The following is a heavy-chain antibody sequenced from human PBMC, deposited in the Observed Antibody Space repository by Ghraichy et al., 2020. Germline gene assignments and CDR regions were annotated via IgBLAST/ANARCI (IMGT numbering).Heavy chain of an antibody. CDR2: IGGAGSAT. D-gene: IGHD3-22*01. Sequence: GALRLSCATSGFTFDRYAMSWFRQAPGKGPEWVAAIGGAGSATFYADSVKGRFTISRDNSKNTLFLQMSSLGAEDTALYYCAKEHNYFDSSGPWGQGTLVTVSS. CDR1: GFTFDRYA. CDR3: AKEHNYFDSSGP. J-gene: IGHJ4*02. V-gene: IGHV3-23*01.